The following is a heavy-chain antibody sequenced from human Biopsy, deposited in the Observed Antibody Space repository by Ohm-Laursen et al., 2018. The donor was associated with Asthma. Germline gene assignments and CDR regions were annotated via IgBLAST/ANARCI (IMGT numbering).Heavy chain of an antibody. V-gene: IGHV3-33*05. CDR1: GFTFSSYG. Sequence: SLRLSCAASGFTFSSYGMNWVRQAPGKGLEWVAIISHDGTTEYYADSVKGRFTISRDNSRDTVSLQMNSLRAEDTAVYYCAREGHEYCSSTSCASFDYWGQGTLVTVSS. D-gene: IGHD2-2*01. CDR2: ISHDGTTE. CDR3: AREGHEYCSSTSCASFDY. J-gene: IGHJ4*02.